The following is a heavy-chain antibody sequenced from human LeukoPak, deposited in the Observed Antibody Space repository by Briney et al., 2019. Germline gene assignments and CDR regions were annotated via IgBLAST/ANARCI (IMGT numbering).Heavy chain of an antibody. V-gene: IGHV3-23*01. CDR3: ADSWMLLY. CDR1: GFTFDDYA. D-gene: IGHD6-13*01. CDR2: ISGSGGST. Sequence: GGSLRLSCAASGFTFDDYAMHWVRQAPGKGLEWVSAISGSGGSTYYADSVKGRFIISRDNSKNTLYLQMNSLRAEDTAVYYCADSWMLLYWGQGTLVTVSS. J-gene: IGHJ4*02.